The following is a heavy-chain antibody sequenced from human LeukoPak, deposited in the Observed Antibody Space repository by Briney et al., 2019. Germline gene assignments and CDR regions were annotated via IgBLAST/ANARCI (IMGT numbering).Heavy chain of an antibody. CDR3: ARDQDSSGWYTFDY. V-gene: IGHV3-30*04. D-gene: IGHD6-19*01. CDR2: ISYDGSNK. Sequence: PGRSLRLSCAASGFTFSSYAMHWVRQAPGKGLEWVAVISYDGSNKYYADSVKGRFTISRDNSKNTLYLQTNSLRAEDTAVYYCARDQDSSGWYTFDYWGQGTLVTVSS. J-gene: IGHJ4*02. CDR1: GFTFSSYA.